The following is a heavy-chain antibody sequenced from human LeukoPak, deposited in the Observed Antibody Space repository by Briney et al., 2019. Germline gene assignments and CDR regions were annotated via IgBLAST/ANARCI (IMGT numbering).Heavy chain of an antibody. V-gene: IGHV3-11*06. Sequence: PGGSLRLSCAASGFTFSNFAVSWVRQAPGKGLEWISYIGIDSGNTNYADSVKGRFTISGDKAKNSLYLQMNSLRVEDTAVYYCARDYKYAFDNWGQGTLVTVSS. CDR1: GFTFSNFA. CDR2: IGIDSGNT. J-gene: IGHJ4*02. D-gene: IGHD5-24*01. CDR3: ARDYKYAFDN.